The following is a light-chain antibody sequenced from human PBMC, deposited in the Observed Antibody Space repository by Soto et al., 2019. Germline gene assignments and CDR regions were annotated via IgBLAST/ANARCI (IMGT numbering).Light chain of an antibody. CDR3: EHQSYC. Sequence: DIQMTQSPSTLSASVGDRVTITCRATQSIRKWLAWYQQKPGKAPKLLIYEASSLDTGVPSRFSGSGSRTVCSLTISGLQADDFATYYSEHQSYCLGQGTRLEI. J-gene: IGKJ2*03. CDR1: QSIRKW. V-gene: IGKV1-5*03. CDR2: EAS.